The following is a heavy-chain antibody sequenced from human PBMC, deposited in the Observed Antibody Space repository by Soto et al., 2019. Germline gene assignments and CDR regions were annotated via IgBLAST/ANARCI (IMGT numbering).Heavy chain of an antibody. CDR3: AVLLSGGYYYEPKYDAFDI. D-gene: IGHD3-22*01. J-gene: IGHJ3*02. CDR2: ISYDGSNK. V-gene: IGHV3-30*03. CDR1: GFTFSSYG. Sequence: GGSLRLSCAASGFTFSSYGMHWVRQAPGKGLEWVAVISYDGSNKYYADSVKGRFTISRDNSKNTLYLQMNSLRAEDTAVYYSAVLLSGGYYYEPKYDAFDIWGQGTMVTVSS.